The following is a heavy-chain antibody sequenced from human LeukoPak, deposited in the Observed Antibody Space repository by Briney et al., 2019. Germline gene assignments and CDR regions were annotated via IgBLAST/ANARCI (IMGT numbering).Heavy chain of an antibody. CDR2: INHSGST. D-gene: IGHD3-3*01. V-gene: IGHV4-34*01. CDR3: ARENQYYDFWSGYLTH. J-gene: IGHJ4*02. Sequence: PSETLSLTCAVYGGSFSGYYWSWIRQPPGKGLEWIGEINHSGSTYYNPSLKSRVTISVDTSKNQFSLKLSSVTAADTAVYYCARENQYYDFWSGYLTHWGQGTLVTVSS. CDR1: GGSFSGYY.